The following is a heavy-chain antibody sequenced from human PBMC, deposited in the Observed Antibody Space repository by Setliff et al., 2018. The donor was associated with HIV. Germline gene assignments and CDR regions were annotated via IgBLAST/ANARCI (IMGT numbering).Heavy chain of an antibody. CDR1: GYTFTASY. D-gene: IGHD3-10*01. Sequence: ASVKVSCKTSGYTFTASYLHWVRQAPGQGLQWMGWMHPNSGATKYAQKFRDRVTLTGDTSISTASMELSSLKSDDTAMYYCAREGSPIYYFDYWSQGTLVTVSS. CDR3: AREGSPIYYFDY. V-gene: IGHV1-2*02. CDR2: MHPNSGAT. J-gene: IGHJ4*02.